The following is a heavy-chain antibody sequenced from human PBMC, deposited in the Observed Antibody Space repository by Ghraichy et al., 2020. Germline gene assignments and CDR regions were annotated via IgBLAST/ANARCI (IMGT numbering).Heavy chain of an antibody. J-gene: IGHJ4*02. D-gene: IGHD6-13*01. CDR1: GFTFSSYW. CDR3: ARGPEWSSSLHDY. Sequence: GGSLRLSCAASGFTFSSYWMHWVRQAPGKGLVWVSRINSDASSTSYADSVKGRFTISRDNAKNTLYLQMNSLRAEDTAVYYCARGPEWSSSLHDYWGQGTLVTVSS. CDR2: INSDASST. V-gene: IGHV3-74*01.